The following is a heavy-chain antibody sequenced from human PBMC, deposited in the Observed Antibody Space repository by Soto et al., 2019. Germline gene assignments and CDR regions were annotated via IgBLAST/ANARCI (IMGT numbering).Heavy chain of an antibody. Sequence: ETLSLTCTVSGGSISSYYWSWIRQPPGKGLEWIGYIYYSGSTNYNPSLKSRVTISVDTSKNQFSLKLSSVTAADTAVYYCARAVGELSLYYWGQGTLVTVSS. D-gene: IGHD3-16*02. V-gene: IGHV4-59*01. CDR2: IYYSGST. CDR3: ARAVGELSLYY. J-gene: IGHJ4*02. CDR1: GGSISSYY.